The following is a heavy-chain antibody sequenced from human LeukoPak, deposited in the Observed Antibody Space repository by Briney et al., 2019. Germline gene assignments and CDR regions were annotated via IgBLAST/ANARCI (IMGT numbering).Heavy chain of an antibody. V-gene: IGHV1-8*01. CDR3: ARARYWSGCSCYFDY. J-gene: IGHJ4*02. CDR1: VYTFTSYD. D-gene: IGHD2-15*01. CDR2: MNPNSGNT. Sequence: GASVKVSCKASVYTFTSYDINCVRQATGQGLEWMGWMNPNSGNTGYAQKFQGRVTMNTNTSISTAYMELSSLRSEDTAVYYCARARYWSGCSCYFDYWGQGTLVTVSS.